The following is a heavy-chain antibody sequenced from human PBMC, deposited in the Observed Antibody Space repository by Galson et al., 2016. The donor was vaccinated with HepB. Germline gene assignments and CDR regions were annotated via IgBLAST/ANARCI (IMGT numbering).Heavy chain of an antibody. Sequence: SLRLSCAASGFTFNMYTMTWVRQAPGKGLEWVAFISDNGLRTNYAQSVEGRFTISRDNARDSLYLQMNTLGVGDTAVYYCARRDSSPDYWGQGTLVTVSS. CDR1: GFTFNMYT. V-gene: IGHV3-48*04. CDR3: ARRDSSPDY. CDR2: ISDNGLRT. D-gene: IGHD3-3*01. J-gene: IGHJ4*02.